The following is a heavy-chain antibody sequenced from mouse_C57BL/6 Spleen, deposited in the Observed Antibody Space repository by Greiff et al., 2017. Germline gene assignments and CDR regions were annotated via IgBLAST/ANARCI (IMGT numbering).Heavy chain of an antibody. CDR3: AREAGSSLFDY. J-gene: IGHJ2*01. V-gene: IGHV14-2*01. D-gene: IGHD1-1*01. CDR1: GFNIKDYY. Sequence: VQLQQSGAELVKPGASVTLSCTASGFNIKDYYMHWVKQRTEQGLEWIGRIDPEDGETKYAPKFQGKATIAADQSSNTAYLQLSSLTSEDTAVYYCAREAGSSLFDYWGQGTTLTVSS. CDR2: IDPEDGET.